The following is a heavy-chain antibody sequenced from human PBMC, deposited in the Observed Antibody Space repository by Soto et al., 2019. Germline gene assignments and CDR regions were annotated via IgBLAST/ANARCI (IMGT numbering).Heavy chain of an antibody. CDR3: ARHHVRGRTIAGAAEF. J-gene: IGHJ4*02. V-gene: IGHV4-34*01. CDR1: GKSLSGYY. D-gene: IGHD1-26*01. Sequence: QVQLQQWGAGLLKPSETLSLTCAVYGKSLSGYYWSGIRQPPGKALEWIGEINHSGNTNYNPSLKSRVTISVDTSKNQLFLNLSSVTAADTAMYYCARHHVRGRTIAGAAEFWGQGTLVTVSS. CDR2: INHSGNT.